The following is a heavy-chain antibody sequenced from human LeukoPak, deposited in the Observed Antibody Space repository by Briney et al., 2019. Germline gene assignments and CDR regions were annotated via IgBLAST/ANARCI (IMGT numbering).Heavy chain of an antibody. CDR2: ICGSGGST. Sequence: GGSLRLSCAASGFTFSSYAMSWVRQAPGKGLEWVSSICGSGGSTYYADSVKGRFTISRDNYKNTLYLRINSLRAEDTAVYYCAKAGLTTVRGPRCWFDPWGQGTLVTVSS. CDR3: AKAGLTTVRGPRCWFDP. CDR1: GFTFSSYA. V-gene: IGHV3-23*01. J-gene: IGHJ5*02. D-gene: IGHD4-11*01.